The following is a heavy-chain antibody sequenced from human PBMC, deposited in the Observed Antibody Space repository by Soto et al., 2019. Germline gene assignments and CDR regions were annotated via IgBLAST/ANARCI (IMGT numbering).Heavy chain of an antibody. CDR2: IYHSGST. J-gene: IGHJ5*02. CDR3: ARFYSAYCGGDCYENWFDP. CDR1: GGSISSGGYS. V-gene: IGHV4-30-2*01. D-gene: IGHD2-21*02. Sequence: PSETLSLTCAVSGGSISSGGYSWSWIRQPPGKGLEWIGYIYHSGSTYYNPSLKSRVTISVDRSKNQFSLKLSSVTAADTAVYYCARFYSAYCGGDCYENWFDPWGQGTLVTVSS.